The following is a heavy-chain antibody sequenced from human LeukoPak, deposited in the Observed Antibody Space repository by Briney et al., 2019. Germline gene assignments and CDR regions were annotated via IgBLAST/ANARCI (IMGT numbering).Heavy chain of an antibody. CDR2: IKQDGREK. J-gene: IGHJ4*02. Sequence: GGSLTLSCVTSGFTFSSYWMSWVRQAPGKGLEWVAHIKQDGREKYHVDSVKGRLTISRDNAKNSLYLQMNSLRAEDTAVYYCARAHYDTSGCLDYWGQGTLVTVSS. V-gene: IGHV3-7*01. CDR1: GFTFSSYW. CDR3: ARAHYDTSGCLDY. D-gene: IGHD3-22*01.